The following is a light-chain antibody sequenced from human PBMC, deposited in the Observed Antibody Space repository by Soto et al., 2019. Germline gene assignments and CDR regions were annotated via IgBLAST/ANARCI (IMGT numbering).Light chain of an antibody. CDR1: SSDVGGYNY. CDR3: SSYANSNNLPYV. J-gene: IGLJ1*01. CDR2: EIN. V-gene: IGLV2-8*01. Sequence: QSVLTQPPSASGSPGQSVTISCTGTSSDVGGYNYVSWYQQHPGKAPKLMIYEINKRPSGVPDRFSGSKSGNTASLTVSGLHAEDEADYYCSSYANSNNLPYVFGTGTKLTVL.